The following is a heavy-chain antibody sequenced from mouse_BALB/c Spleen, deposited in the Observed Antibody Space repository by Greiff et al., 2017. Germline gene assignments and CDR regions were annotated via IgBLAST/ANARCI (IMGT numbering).Heavy chain of an antibody. J-gene: IGHJ2*01. CDR1: GFTFSSFG. CDR3: ARSPDY. V-gene: IGHV5-17*02. Sequence: DVMLVESGGGLVQPGGSRKLSCAASGFTFSSFGMHWVRQAPEKGLEWVAYISSGSSTIYYADTVKGRFTISRDNPKNTLFLQMTSLRSEDTAMYYCARSPDYWGQGTTLTVSS. CDR2: ISSGSSTI.